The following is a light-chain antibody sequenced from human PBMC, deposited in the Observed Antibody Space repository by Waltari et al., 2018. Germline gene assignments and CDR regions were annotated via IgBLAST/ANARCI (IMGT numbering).Light chain of an antibody. V-gene: IGLV3-21*02. CDR3: QVWDINNDQVV. Sequence: YVVTQPTSVSVAPGQTASITCGGNDIRSQSVHWYQQKPGQAPLLIVYDDTDRPSGIPERFSGSNSGNAATLTISSVEAGDEADYYCQVWDINNDQVVFGGGTKVTVL. J-gene: IGLJ2*01. CDR2: DDT. CDR1: DIRSQS.